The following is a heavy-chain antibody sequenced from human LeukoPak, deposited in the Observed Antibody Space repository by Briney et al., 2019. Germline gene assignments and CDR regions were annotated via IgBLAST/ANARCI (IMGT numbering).Heavy chain of an antibody. CDR1: GFTFSSYS. V-gene: IGHV3-48*01. Sequence: PGGSLRLSCAASGFTFSSYSMNWVRPAPGKGLEWVSYISSSSSTIYYADSVKGRFTISRDNAKNSLYLQMNSLRAEDTAVYYCARTSWGYCSGGSCYPAEYFQHWGQGTLVTVSS. CDR2: ISSSSSTI. D-gene: IGHD2-15*01. CDR3: ARTSWGYCSGGSCYPAEYFQH. J-gene: IGHJ1*01.